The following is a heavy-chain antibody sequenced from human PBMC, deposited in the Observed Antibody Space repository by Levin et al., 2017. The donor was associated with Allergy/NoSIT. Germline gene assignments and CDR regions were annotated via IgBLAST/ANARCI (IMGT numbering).Heavy chain of an antibody. J-gene: IGHJ4*02. CDR1: GFTFSRNG. V-gene: IGHV3-30*18. D-gene: IGHD3-10*01. CDR2: VSYDGSSK. CDR3: TNESPRVRDFDV. Sequence: SGGSLRLSCAASGFTFSRNGMHWVRQAPGKGLEWVAYVSYDGSSKYYADSVKGRFTISRDNSKSRLHLQMNSLKTADTGLYFCTNESPRVRDFDVWGQGTLVSVSS.